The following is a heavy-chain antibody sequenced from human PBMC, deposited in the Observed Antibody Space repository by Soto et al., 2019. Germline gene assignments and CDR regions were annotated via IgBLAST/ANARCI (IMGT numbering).Heavy chain of an antibody. Sequence: GGSLRLSCAASGFTFSDYYMSWIRQAPGKGLEWVSYISSSGSTIYYADSVKGRFTISRDNAKNSLYLQMNGLRAEDTAVYYCARDPFSSSWYPDYWGQGTLVTVSS. J-gene: IGHJ4*02. V-gene: IGHV3-11*01. CDR1: GFTFSDYY. CDR3: ARDPFSSSWYPDY. CDR2: ISSSGSTI. D-gene: IGHD6-13*01.